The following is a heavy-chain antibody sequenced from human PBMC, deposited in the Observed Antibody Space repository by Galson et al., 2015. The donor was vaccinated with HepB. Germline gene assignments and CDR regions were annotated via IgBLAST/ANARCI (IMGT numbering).Heavy chain of an antibody. CDR3: ARDGSFGVPFDY. D-gene: IGHD2-8*01. J-gene: IGHJ4*02. Sequence: SLRLSCAASGFTVSNNYMSWVRQAPGKGLEWVSIIYSGGSTYYADSVKGRFAISRDNSRNTLYLQMNTLRVDDTAVYYCARDGSFGVPFDYWGQGTLVTVSS. V-gene: IGHV3-66*01. CDR2: IYSGGST. CDR1: GFTVSNNY.